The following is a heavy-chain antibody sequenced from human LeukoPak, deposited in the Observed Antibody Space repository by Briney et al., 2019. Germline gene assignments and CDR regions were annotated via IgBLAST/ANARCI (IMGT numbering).Heavy chain of an antibody. CDR2: IYSSGST. CDR3: AREYSTGWYGGWFDL. CDR1: GVSISSNY. Sequence: SSETLSLTCTVSGVSISSNYWSWGRQPAGKGVEWGGRIYSSGSTNYNPSLKSRVTMSVDTSKKQFSLKLSSPTAADTAVYYCAREYSTGWYGGWFDLWGQGTLVIVSS. V-gene: IGHV4-4*07. J-gene: IGHJ5*02. D-gene: IGHD6-19*01.